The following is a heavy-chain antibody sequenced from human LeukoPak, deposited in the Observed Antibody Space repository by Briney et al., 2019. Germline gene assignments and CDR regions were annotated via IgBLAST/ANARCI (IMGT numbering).Heavy chain of an antibody. CDR3: AISTFYDSSGYGSLDP. CDR2: ISYSGST. J-gene: IGHJ5*02. V-gene: IGHV4-59*01. D-gene: IGHD3-22*01. Sequence: SETLSLTCTVSGGSINTYYWSWTRQPPGKGLEWIGYISYSGSTNYNPSLKSRVAISLDTSKNRFSLKLSSVTSADTAVYYCAISTFYDSSGYGSLDPWGQGTLVTVSS. CDR1: GGSINTYY.